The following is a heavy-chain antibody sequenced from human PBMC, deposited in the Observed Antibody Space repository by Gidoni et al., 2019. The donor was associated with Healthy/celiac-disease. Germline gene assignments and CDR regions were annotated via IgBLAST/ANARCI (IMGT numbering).Heavy chain of an antibody. D-gene: IGHD3-22*01. J-gene: IGHJ4*02. Sequence: EVQLVESGGGLVQPGRSLRLSCTASGFTFGDYAMSWVRQAPGTGLEWVCFIRSKAYGGTTEYAASVKGRFTISRDDSKSIAYLQMNSLKTEDTAVYYCTRGSGYYDSSGPSTFDYWGQGTLVTVSS. CDR2: IRSKAYGGTT. CDR1: GFTFGDYA. V-gene: IGHV3-49*04. CDR3: TRGSGYYDSSGPSTFDY.